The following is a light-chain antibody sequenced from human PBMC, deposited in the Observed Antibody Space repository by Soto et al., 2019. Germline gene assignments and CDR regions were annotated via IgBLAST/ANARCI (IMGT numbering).Light chain of an antibody. Sequence: EIVLTQSPGTLSLSPGQRATLSCRASQSVSSGNLAWYQQKPGQAPRLLIYGTSNRATGIPDRFTGSGSGTDFTLTIIRLEREDFAVYYCQQRSNWPGTFGQGTKVDIK. CDR1: QSVSSGN. CDR3: QQRSNWPGT. J-gene: IGKJ1*01. CDR2: GTS. V-gene: IGKV3D-20*02.